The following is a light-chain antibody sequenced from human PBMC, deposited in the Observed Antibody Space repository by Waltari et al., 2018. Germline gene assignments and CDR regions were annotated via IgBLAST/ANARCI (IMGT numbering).Light chain of an antibody. CDR3: QQYGSSPCT. Sequence: EIVLTQSPGTLSLSPGERATLSCRASQSVSSSYLAWYQQKPGKAPRLLIYGASSRATGIPDRFSGSGSGTDFTLTISRLEPEDFAVYYCQQYGSSPCTFGPGTKVDIK. V-gene: IGKV3-20*01. CDR1: QSVSSSY. J-gene: IGKJ3*01. CDR2: GAS.